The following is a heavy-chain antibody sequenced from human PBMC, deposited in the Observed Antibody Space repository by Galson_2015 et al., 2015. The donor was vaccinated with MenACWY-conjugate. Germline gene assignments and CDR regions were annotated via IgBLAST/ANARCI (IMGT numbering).Heavy chain of an antibody. CDR2: IWYDGSNK. CDR3: ARALSQKIIVAGY. CDR1: GFTFSSYG. D-gene: IGHD3-16*02. J-gene: IGHJ4*02. V-gene: IGHV3-33*01. Sequence: SLRLSCAASGFTFSSYGMHWVRQAPGKGLEWVAVIWYDGSNKYSADSVKGRFTISRDNSKNTLYLQMNSLRAEDTAVYYCARALSQKIIVAGYWGQGTLVTVSS.